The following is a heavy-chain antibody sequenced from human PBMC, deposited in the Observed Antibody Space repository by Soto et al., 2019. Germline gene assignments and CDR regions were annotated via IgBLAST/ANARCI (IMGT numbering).Heavy chain of an antibody. CDR1: GFTFSSYA. CDR3: AKDLSYYYYGMDV. Sequence: RLSCAASGFTFSSYAMSWVRQAPGKGLEWVSAISGSGGSTYYADSVKGRFTISRDNSKNTLYLQMNSLRAEDTAVYYCAKDLSYYYYGMDVWGQGTTVTVSS. CDR2: ISGSGGST. V-gene: IGHV3-23*01. J-gene: IGHJ6*02.